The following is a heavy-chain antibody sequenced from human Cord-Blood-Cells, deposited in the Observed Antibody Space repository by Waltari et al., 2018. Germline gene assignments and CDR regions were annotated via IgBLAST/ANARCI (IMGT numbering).Heavy chain of an antibody. CDR3: ARDYAVTPLYYFDY. D-gene: IGHD4-4*01. Sequence: QVQLVQSGAEVKKPGASVTVSCKASGYTFTGYYMHWVRQAPGQGLEWMGWINPNSGGTNYAQKFQVRVTMTSDTSISTAYMELSKLRSDDTAVYYCARDYAVTPLYYFDYWGQGTLVTVSS. J-gene: IGHJ4*02. CDR1: GYTFTGYY. CDR2: INPNSGGT. V-gene: IGHV1-2*02.